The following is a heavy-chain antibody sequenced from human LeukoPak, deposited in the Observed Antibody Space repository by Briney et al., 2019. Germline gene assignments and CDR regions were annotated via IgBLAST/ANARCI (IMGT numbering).Heavy chain of an antibody. V-gene: IGHV3-49*04. CDR3: AKSPSITMVRGVIPFDY. CDR1: GFTFGDYA. Sequence: GGSLRLSCTASGFTFGDYAMSWVRQAPGKGREWVGFIRSKAYGGTTEYAASVKGRFTISRDDSKSIAYLQMNSLKTEDTAVYYCAKSPSITMVRGVIPFDYWGQGTLVTVSS. CDR2: IRSKAYGGTT. D-gene: IGHD3-10*01. J-gene: IGHJ4*02.